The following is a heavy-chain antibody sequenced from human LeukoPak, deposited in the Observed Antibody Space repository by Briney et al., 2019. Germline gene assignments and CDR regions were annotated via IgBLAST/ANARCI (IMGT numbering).Heavy chain of an antibody. CDR1: GYTFTSYH. CDR2: ISTYDGNA. CDR3: ARAPSGFTYGPGDH. D-gene: IGHD5-18*01. V-gene: IGHV1-18*01. J-gene: IGHJ4*02. Sequence: ASVKVSCKASGYTFTSYHMHWVRQAPGQGLEWMGWISTYDGNANYAQKLQGRVTMTTDTSTITAYMELRSLRSDDTAVYYCARAPSGFTYGPGDHWGQGTLVTVSS.